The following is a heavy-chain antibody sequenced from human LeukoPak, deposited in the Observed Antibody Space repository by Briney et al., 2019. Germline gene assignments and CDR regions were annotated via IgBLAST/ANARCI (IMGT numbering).Heavy chain of an antibody. D-gene: IGHD1-7*01. J-gene: IGHJ5*02. V-gene: IGHV4-59*08. CDR3: ARHQSGTNWFDP. Sequence: SETLSLTCTVSGGSISSYYWSWIRHPPGKGLEWIAYIYYSGSTNYNPSLKSRVTISVDTSKNQFSLKLSSVTAADTAVFYCARHQSGTNWFDPWGQGTLVTVSS. CDR1: GGSISSYY. CDR2: IYYSGST.